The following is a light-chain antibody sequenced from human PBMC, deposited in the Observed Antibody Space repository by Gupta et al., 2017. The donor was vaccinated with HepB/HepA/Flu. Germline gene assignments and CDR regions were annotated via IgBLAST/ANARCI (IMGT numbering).Light chain of an antibody. V-gene: IGKV1-5*03. Sequence: DIQMTQSPSTLSASVGDRVTITCRASQSISYWLAWYQQKPRKAPTLLIYKASTLQSGVPSRFSGSGSGTEFTLTSSSLQPDDVANYCCQQDNHYASFGQGTKMEIE. CDR3: QQDNHYAS. J-gene: IGKJ2*03. CDR1: QSISYW. CDR2: KAS.